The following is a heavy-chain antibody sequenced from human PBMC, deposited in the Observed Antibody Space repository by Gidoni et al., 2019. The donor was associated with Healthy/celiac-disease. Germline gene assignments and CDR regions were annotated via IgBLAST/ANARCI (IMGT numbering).Heavy chain of an antibody. J-gene: IGHJ6*02. CDR1: GYTFTGYY. CDR3: ASPANYYYYGMDV. CDR2: INPNSGGT. V-gene: IGHV1-2*02. Sequence: QVQLVQSGAEVKNPAASVKFSCMASGYTFTGYYMHWVRQAPGQGLEWMGWINPNSGGTNYAQKFQGRVTMTRDTSISTAYMELSRLRSDDTAVYYCASPANYYYYGMDVWGQGTTVTVSS.